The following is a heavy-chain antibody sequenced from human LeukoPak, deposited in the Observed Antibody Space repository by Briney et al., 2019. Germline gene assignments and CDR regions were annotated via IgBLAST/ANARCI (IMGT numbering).Heavy chain of an antibody. Sequence: GGSLRLSCAASGFSFSVYGMHWVRQAPGKGLEWISDISSSGTTTYYADSVKGRFTISRDNAKNTLYLQMNSLRAEDTAVYYCATLTVATSFDYWGQGTLVTVSS. D-gene: IGHD4-17*01. CDR3: ATLTVATSFDY. V-gene: IGHV3-48*03. J-gene: IGHJ4*02. CDR1: GFSFSVYG. CDR2: ISSSGTTT.